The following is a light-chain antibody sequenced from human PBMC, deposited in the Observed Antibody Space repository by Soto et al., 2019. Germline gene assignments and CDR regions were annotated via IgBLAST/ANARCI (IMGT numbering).Light chain of an antibody. CDR3: QQYNSDPYT. J-gene: IGKJ2*01. CDR2: DSS. Sequence: DIQMTQSPSTLSASVGDRVTISCRASQPISNWLAWYQQKPGKAPKLLIYDSSSLETGAPPRFSVTGSGTQYSHTICSLQPDDSATYYCQQYNSDPYTFGQGTRLQNK. CDR1: QPISNW. V-gene: IGKV1-5*01.